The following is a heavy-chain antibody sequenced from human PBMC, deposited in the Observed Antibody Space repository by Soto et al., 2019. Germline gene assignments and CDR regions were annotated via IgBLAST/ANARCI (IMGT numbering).Heavy chain of an antibody. D-gene: IGHD2-2*02. J-gene: IGHJ5*02. CDR1: GGTFSSCA. CDR2: IIPIFGTA. Sequence: GASVKVSCKASGGTFSSCAISWVRQAPGQGLEWMGGIIPIFGTANYAQKFQGRVTITADESTSTAYMELSSLRSEDTAVYYCARDIVVVPAAILGWFDPWGQGTLVTVSS. CDR3: ARDIVVVPAAILGWFDP. V-gene: IGHV1-69*13.